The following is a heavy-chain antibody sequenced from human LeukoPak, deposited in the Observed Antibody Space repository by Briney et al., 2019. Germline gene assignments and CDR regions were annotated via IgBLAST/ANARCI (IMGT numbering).Heavy chain of an antibody. D-gene: IGHD3-10*01. J-gene: IGHJ6*03. CDR1: GYTFTSYD. Sequence: ASVKVSCKASGYTFTSYDINWVRQAIGQGLEWMGWMNPNSGNTGYAQKFQGRVTMTRNTSISTAYMELSSLRSEDTAVYYCARVPRITMVRGVIPYYYYYMDVWGKGTTVTVSS. CDR2: MNPNSGNT. CDR3: ARVPRITMVRGVIPYYYYYMDV. V-gene: IGHV1-8*01.